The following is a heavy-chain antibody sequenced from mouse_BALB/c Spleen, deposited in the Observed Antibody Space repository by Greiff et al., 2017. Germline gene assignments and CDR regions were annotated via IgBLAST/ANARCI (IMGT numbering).Heavy chain of an antibody. Sequence: DVMLVESGGGLVKPGGSLKLSCAASGFTFSSYAMSWVRQTPEKRLEWVASISSGGSTYYPDSVKGRFTISRDNARNILYLQMSSLRSEDTAMYYCASYGNYAWFAYWGQGTLVTVSA. D-gene: IGHD2-1*01. V-gene: IGHV5-6-5*01. CDR3: ASYGNYAWFAY. J-gene: IGHJ3*01. CDR2: ISSGGST. CDR1: GFTFSSYA.